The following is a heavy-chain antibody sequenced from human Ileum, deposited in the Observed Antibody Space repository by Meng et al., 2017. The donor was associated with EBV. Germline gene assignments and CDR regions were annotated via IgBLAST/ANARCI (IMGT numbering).Heavy chain of an antibody. V-gene: IGHV2-5*01. CDR2: IYGQGDK. J-gene: IGHJ5*01. Sequence: LKRSAPPGGNPPQTPSLTCTFSGFSPSTSGVGVGWIRQPPGKALEWLAMIYGQGDKHYSPSLTSRLTITKDTSKNQVVLTMTNMDSVDTATYYCALRPRQLLRGWFDSWGQGALVTVSS. CDR1: GFSPSTSGVG. D-gene: IGHD6-13*01. CDR3: ALRPRQLLRGWFDS.